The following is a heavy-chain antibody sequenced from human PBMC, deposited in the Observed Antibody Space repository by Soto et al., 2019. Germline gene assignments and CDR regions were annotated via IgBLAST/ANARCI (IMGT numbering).Heavy chain of an antibody. Sequence: SLRLSCAASGFTFDNYAMHWVRQVPGKAPEWVSGISWNGGTTGYADSVKGRFTISRDSARNSLYLQMNSLRPEDTALYYCAKDVRDLWWGGGYFENWGQGXPVTVSS. CDR2: ISWNGGTT. V-gene: IGHV3-9*01. CDR3: AKDVRDLWWGGGYFEN. D-gene: IGHD2-8*01. J-gene: IGHJ4*02. CDR1: GFTFDNYA.